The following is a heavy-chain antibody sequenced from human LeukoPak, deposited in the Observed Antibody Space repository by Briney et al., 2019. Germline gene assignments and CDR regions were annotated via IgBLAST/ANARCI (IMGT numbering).Heavy chain of an antibody. D-gene: IGHD1-26*01. CDR2: ISSSSSYI. J-gene: IGHJ4*02. CDR1: GFTFSSYS. V-gene: IGHV3-21*01. CDR3: ARDSRGSYEYDY. Sequence: GGSLRLSCAASGFTFSSYSMNWVRQAPGKGLEWVSSISSSSSYIYYADSVKGRFTISRDNAKNSLYLQMNSLRAEDTAVYYCARDSRGSYEYDYWGQGTLVTVSS.